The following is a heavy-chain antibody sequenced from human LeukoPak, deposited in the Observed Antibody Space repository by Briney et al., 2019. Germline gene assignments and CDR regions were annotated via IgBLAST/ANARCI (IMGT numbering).Heavy chain of an antibody. D-gene: IGHD2-15*01. CDR3: ARDVLVVVAMQNYYGMDV. J-gene: IGHJ6*02. CDR2: ISAYNGNT. V-gene: IGHV1-18*01. CDR1: GYTFTSYD. Sequence: ASVKVSCKASGYTFTSYDINWVRQAPGQGLEWMGWISAYNGNTNYAQKLQGRVTMTTDTSTSTAYMELRSLRSDDTAVYYCARDVLVVVAMQNYYGMDVWGQGTTVTVSS.